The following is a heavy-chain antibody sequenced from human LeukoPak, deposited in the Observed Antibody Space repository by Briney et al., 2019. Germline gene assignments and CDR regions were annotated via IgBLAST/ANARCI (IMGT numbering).Heavy chain of an antibody. CDR3: AKWGDYDVLTGYYDPDY. V-gene: IGHV3-23*01. D-gene: IGHD3-9*01. J-gene: IGHJ4*02. CDR1: GFTFSNYA. Sequence: GGSLRLSCAASGFTFSNYAMSWVRQAPGKGLEWVSAITGSGGGTYYADSVKGRFTISRDNSKNTLYLQMNSLRAEDTAVYDCAKWGDYDVLTGYYDPDYWGQGTLVTVSS. CDR2: ITGSGGGT.